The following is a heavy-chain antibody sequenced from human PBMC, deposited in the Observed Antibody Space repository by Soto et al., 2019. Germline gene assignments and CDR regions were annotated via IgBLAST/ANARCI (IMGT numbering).Heavy chain of an antibody. J-gene: IGHJ5*02. D-gene: IGHD2-15*01. CDR2: IWYDGSNK. CDR3: ARDEGFTVS. CDR1: GFTFSSYG. Sequence: QVQLVESGGGVVQPGRSLRLSCAASGFTFSSYGMYWVRQAPGKGLEWVAVIWYDGSNKYYEDSVKGRFTISRDNSKNTLDLQMNSLRAEDTAVYYCARDEGFTVSWGQGTLVTVSS. V-gene: IGHV3-33*01.